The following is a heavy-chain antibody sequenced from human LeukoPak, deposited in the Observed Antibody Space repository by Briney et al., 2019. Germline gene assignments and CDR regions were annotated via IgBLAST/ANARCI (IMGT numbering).Heavy chain of an antibody. V-gene: IGHV3-30-3*01. D-gene: IGHD6-19*01. J-gene: IGHJ4*02. CDR1: GFTFSSYA. CDR2: ISYDGSNK. Sequence: GGSLRLSCAASGFTFSSYAMHWVRQAPGKGLEWVAVISYDGSNKYYADSVKGRFTISRDNSKNTLYLQMNSLRAEDTAVYYCARAGLGGWYGYYFDYWGQGTLVTVSS. CDR3: ARAGLGGWYGYYFDY.